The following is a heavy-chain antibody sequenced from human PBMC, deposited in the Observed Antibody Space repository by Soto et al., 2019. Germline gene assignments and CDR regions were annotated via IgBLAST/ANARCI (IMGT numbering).Heavy chain of an antibody. Sequence: WGSLRLSCAASGFTFRNFGMHWVRQAPGKGLEWVAVISYDGRNKYYADSVKGRFTISRDNSKNTLYLQMNSLRAEDTAVYYCARVWGWPPIVIDYWGQGTLVTVSS. V-gene: IGHV3-30*03. CDR2: ISYDGRNK. J-gene: IGHJ4*02. CDR1: GFTFRNFG. D-gene: IGHD3-16*01. CDR3: ARVWGWPPIVIDY.